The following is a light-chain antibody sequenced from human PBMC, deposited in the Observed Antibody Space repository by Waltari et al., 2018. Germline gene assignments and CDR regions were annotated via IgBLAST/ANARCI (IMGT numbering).Light chain of an antibody. V-gene: IGKV3-20*01. CDR1: QSVSRA. CDR3: QQYERLPVT. J-gene: IGKJ1*01. CDR2: GAS. Sequence: EIALTQSPGTLSLSPGERVTLSCRASQSVSRALAWYQQKPGQAPSVLIYGASSRATGIPERFSGSGSGTDFSLTISRLEPEDFAVYYCQQYERLPVTFGQGTKVEIK.